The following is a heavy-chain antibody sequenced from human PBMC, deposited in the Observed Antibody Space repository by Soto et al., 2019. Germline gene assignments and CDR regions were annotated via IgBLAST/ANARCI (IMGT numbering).Heavy chain of an antibody. Sequence: QVQLQESGPGLVKPSQTLSLTCTVSGDSVSGGDFYWSWIRQPPGKALEWIGYTSFSGYTSYTPSLTSRVTISVDMSKSKFSLRLTSVTAEDTAIYYCVRGGNPYHYATSGPGTFDKWGQGTLVSVSS. V-gene: IGHV4-30-4*01. CDR1: GDSVSGGDFY. D-gene: IGHD3-22*01. CDR2: TSFSGYT. CDR3: VRGGNPYHYATSGPGTFDK. J-gene: IGHJ4*02.